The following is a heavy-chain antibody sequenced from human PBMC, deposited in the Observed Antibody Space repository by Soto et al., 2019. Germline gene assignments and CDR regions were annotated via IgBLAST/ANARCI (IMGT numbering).Heavy chain of an antibody. CDR2: INGDGTTT. CDR1: GFTFTNYW. V-gene: IGHV3-74*01. CDR3: ASGIPGHYGRDV. D-gene: IGHD2-21*01. J-gene: IGHJ6*02. Sequence: EVQLVESGGGLVQPGGSLRLSCAASGFTFTNYWIHWVRQVPGKGLMWISRINGDGTTTNYADSVKGRFAISRDNARNTVYLQGSSLRVEDTALYYCASGIPGHYGRDVCGHGTTVTVSS.